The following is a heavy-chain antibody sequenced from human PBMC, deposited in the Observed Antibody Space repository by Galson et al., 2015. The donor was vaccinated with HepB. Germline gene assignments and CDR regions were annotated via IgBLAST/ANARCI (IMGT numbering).Heavy chain of an antibody. D-gene: IGHD2-15*01. CDR2: ITSSGGNS. Sequence: SLRLSCAASGFSFTRYAMTWVRQAPGKGLEWVSSITSSGGNSYYKDSVKGRFTVSRDNSKNTLLLQLNSLRAEDTAMSFCAKDGIMVANNPYHFHYWGQGTLVTVSS. J-gene: IGHJ4*02. CDR1: GFSFTRYA. V-gene: IGHV3-23*01. CDR3: AKDGIMVANNPYHFHY.